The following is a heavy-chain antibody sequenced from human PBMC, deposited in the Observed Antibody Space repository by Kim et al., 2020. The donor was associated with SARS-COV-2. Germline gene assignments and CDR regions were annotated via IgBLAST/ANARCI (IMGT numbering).Heavy chain of an antibody. Sequence: PSFQGQVTISADKSISTAYLQWSSLKASDTAMYYCATNGGSIAARPYDYWGQGTLVTVSS. D-gene: IGHD6-6*01. J-gene: IGHJ4*02. CDR3: ATNGGSIAARPYDY. V-gene: IGHV5-51*01.